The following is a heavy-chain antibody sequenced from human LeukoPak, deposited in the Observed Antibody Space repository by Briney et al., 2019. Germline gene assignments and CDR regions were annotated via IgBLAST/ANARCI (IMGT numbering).Heavy chain of an antibody. D-gene: IGHD6-13*01. CDR1: GLTFGDYW. V-gene: IGHV3-7*05. CDR3: ARQPSWYEKFDN. J-gene: IGHJ4*02. Sequence: GGSLRLSCEASGLTFGDYWMTWVRQAPGKGPECVANIKQDGSETHYVDSVKGRFTIFRDNAKNSLSLQMNSLRVEDTAVYYCARQPSWYEKFDNWGQGTLVTVSS. CDR2: IKQDGSET.